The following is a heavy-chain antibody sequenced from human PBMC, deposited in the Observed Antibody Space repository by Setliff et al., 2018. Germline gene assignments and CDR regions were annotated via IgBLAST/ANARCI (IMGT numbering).Heavy chain of an antibody. CDR2: IDQSGST. V-gene: IGHV4-34*01. CDR1: GDSFSGYF. Sequence: SQTLSLTCAVYGDSFSGYFWTWIRQPPGRGLEWIGDIDQSGSTNYNPSLKSRLTISVDTSKNQFSLSLSSVTAADTAVYYCAGGAFGSRWYVRPWFDPWGQGTLVTVSS. J-gene: IGHJ5*02. CDR3: AGGAFGSRWYVRPWFDP. D-gene: IGHD6-13*01.